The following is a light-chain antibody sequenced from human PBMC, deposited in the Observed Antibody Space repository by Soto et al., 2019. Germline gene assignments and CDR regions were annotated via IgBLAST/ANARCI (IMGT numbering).Light chain of an antibody. V-gene: IGKV3-20*01. CDR1: QSVSSSY. CDR2: DAS. Sequence: EIVLTQTPGTLSLSPGERATLSCRASQSVSSSYLAWYQQKPGQAPRPLIYDASSRATGIPDRFSGSGSGTDFTLTISRLEPEDLAVYFCQQYGSSPYTFDQGTKLEIK. J-gene: IGKJ2*01. CDR3: QQYGSSPYT.